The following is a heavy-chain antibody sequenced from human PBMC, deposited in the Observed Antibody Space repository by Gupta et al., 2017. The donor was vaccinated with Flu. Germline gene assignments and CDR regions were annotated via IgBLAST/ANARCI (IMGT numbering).Heavy chain of an antibody. J-gene: IGHJ4*02. D-gene: IGHD4-4*01. CDR2: LNIPVTII. Sequence: EVQQVESGGGSVQPGGSLELCCTAFGFTFITYELNWVRQAPGKGLEWLAFLNIPVTIIDYADSVKCRFSISSDNAKNSLSLLMYSLSAEDTAVYYCARGRSLYSTGIDYWGQGTLFTVSS. V-gene: IGHV3-48*03. CDR3: ARGRSLYSTGIDY. CDR1: GFTFITYE.